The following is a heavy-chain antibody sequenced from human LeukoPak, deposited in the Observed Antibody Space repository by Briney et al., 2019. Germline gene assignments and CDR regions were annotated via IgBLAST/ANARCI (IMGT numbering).Heavy chain of an antibody. D-gene: IGHD2-2*01. J-gene: IGHJ4*02. CDR2: ISSSSSYI. CDR3: CTWGGRGDIVEVSLDY. V-gene: IGHV3-21*04. Sequence: VKPGGSLRLSCAASGFTFSSYSMNWVRQAPGKGLEWVSSISSSSSYIYYADSVKGRFTISRDDSKNTAYLQMNSLRTEDTAVYYCCTWGGRGDIVEVSLDYWGQGTLVTVSS. CDR1: GFTFSSYS.